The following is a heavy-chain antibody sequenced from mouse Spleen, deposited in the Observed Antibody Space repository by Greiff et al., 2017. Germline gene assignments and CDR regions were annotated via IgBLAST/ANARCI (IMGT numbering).Heavy chain of an antibody. CDR3: ARKVSVYYFDY. V-gene: IGHV5-9*04. CDR2: ISSGGGNT. CDR1: GFTFSSYA. Sequence: EVKLVESGGGLVKPGGSLKLSCAASGFTFSSYAMSWVRQTPEKRLEWVATISSGGGNTYYPDSVKGRFTISRNNAKNTLYLQMSSLKSEDTAMYYCARKVSVYYFDYWGQGTTLTVSS. D-gene: IGHD1-3*01. J-gene: IGHJ2*01.